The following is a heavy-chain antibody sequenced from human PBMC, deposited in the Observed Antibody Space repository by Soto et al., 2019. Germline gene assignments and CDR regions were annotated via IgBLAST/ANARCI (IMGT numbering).Heavy chain of an antibody. CDR1: GFTFSTYD. CDR3: ARGRSNQYESSPPPKFDP. CDR2: IGTVGDA. J-gene: IGHJ5*02. D-gene: IGHD2-8*01. V-gene: IGHV3-13*01. Sequence: GGSLRLSCAASGFTFSTYDMHWVRQATGKGLEWVSAIGTVGDAYYLDSVKGRFTISRENAKNSLYLQMNSLRAGDTAVYYCARGRSNQYESSPPPKFDPWGRGTLVTVSS.